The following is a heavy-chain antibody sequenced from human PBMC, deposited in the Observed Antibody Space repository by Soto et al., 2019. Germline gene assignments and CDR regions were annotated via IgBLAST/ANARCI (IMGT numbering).Heavy chain of an antibody. CDR1: VGSFSGYY. V-gene: IGHV4-34*01. Sequence: SETLSLTCAVYVGSFSGYYWSWIRQPPGKGLECIGEINHSGTTNYTPSLKSRVTISVDTSQNKFSLKLSSVTAADTAVYYCARGLSTPWYYGMDVWGQGTTVTLSS. J-gene: IGHJ6*02. CDR2: INHSGTT. CDR3: ARGLSTPWYYGMDV.